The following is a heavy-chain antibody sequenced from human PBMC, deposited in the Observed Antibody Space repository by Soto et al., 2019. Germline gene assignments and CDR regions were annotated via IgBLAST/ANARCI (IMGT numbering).Heavy chain of an antibody. Sequence: PGGSLSRSFVASGLTFSHYNIHWVRQAPGKGLEWVAYVTTSGDTVFYADSVEGRFAISRDVATNSVHLQMHSLRDEDTAVYYCVREEASGSSGLTYYYYYNVTDVRGPGTTVPVS. CDR2: VTTSGDTV. CDR1: GLTFSHYN. CDR3: VREEASGSSGLTYYYYYNVTDV. J-gene: IGHJ6*02. V-gene: IGHV3-48*02. D-gene: IGHD3-10*01.